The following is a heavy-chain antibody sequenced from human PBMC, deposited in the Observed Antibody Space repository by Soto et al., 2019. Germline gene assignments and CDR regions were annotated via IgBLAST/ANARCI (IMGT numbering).Heavy chain of an antibody. Sequence: ESLKISCKGSGYSFTSYWIAWVRQVPGKGLELMGVIYPGDSDIRYSPSFQGQVTISADKSISTAYLQWSSLKASDSAMYYCARPREAGKNYYGVDVWGRGTTVTVSS. CDR2: IYPGDSDI. D-gene: IGHD6-19*01. CDR3: ARPREAGKNYYGVDV. V-gene: IGHV5-51*01. J-gene: IGHJ6*02. CDR1: GYSFTSYW.